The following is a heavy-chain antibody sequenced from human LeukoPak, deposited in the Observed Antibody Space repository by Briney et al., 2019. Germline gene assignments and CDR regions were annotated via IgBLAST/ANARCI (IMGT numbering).Heavy chain of an antibody. D-gene: IGHD3-3*01. CDR3: ATYKSDDFSKYYFDY. CDR2: FDPEDGEI. Sequence: GASVKVSCKVSGYTVTELSMHWVRQASGKGLEWMGGFDPEDGEIIYAQKFQGRVTMTEDTSTDTAYMELSSLRSEDTAVYYCATYKSDDFSKYYFDYWGQGTLVTVSS. J-gene: IGHJ4*02. CDR1: GYTVTELS. V-gene: IGHV1-24*01.